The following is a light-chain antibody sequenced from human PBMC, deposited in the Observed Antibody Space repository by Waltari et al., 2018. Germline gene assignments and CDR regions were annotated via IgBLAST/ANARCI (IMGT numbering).Light chain of an antibody. Sequence: DIQMTQSPSSLSASVGDRVTITCRASRAITNYVNWYQQRPGLAPKLLIYAASTLQGGVPTRFSGSGSGTDFTLTISSLQIEDFATYYCQQRSNWPKTFGQGTKVEIK. V-gene: IGKV1-39*01. J-gene: IGKJ1*01. CDR2: AAS. CDR3: QQRSNWPKT. CDR1: RAITNY.